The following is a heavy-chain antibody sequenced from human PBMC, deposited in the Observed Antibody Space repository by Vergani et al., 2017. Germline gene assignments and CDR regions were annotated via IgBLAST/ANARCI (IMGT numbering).Heavy chain of an antibody. V-gene: IGHV1-69*01. J-gene: IGHJ6*03. CDR2: IIPIFGTA. CDR1: GGTFSSYA. CDR3: ARSPRGQLLHGPDYYYYYMDV. Sequence: QVQLVQSGAEVKKPGSSVKVSCKASGGTFSSYAISWVRQAPGQGLEWMGGIIPIFGTANYAQKFQGRVTITADESTSTAYMELSSLRSEDTAVYYCARSPRGQLLHGPDYYYYYMDVWGKGTTVTVS. D-gene: IGHD2-2*01.